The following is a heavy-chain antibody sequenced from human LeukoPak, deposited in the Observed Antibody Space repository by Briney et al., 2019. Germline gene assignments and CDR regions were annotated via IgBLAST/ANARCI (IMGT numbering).Heavy chain of an antibody. V-gene: IGHV2-5*02. D-gene: IGHD3-10*02. J-gene: IGHJ4*02. Sequence: SCPTLVQARQTLTLTCTFSGFSLKNNGVGVGWIRQSPGKSLEWLALIYGDDEKYYSPSLKSRLAITKDTSKTQVVLTMTDMAPVDTATYFCAHRRVRGVVATRESFDYWGQGAPVTVSS. CDR2: IYGDDEK. CDR1: GFSLKNNGVG. CDR3: AHRRVRGVVATRESFDY.